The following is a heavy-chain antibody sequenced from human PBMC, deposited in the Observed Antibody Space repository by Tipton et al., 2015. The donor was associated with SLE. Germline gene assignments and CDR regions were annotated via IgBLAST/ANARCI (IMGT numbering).Heavy chain of an antibody. CDR2: VHYSGDT. V-gene: IGHV4-39*07. D-gene: IGHD3-10*01. Sequence: TLSLTCTVSAGSISDDTYYWGWIRQPPGKGLEWIGTVHYSGDTYYNPSLKSRVTISVDTSKDQFSLKVSSVTAADTAVYYCAKNSGSYYFDDWGQGTLVTVSS. J-gene: IGHJ4*02. CDR3: AKNSGSYYFDD. CDR1: AGSISDDTYY.